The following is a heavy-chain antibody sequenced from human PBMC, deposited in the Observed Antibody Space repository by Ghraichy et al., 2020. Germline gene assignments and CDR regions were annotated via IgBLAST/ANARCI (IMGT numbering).Heavy chain of an antibody. Sequence: GGSLRLSCAASGFSFSSFGMHWVRQAPGKGLEWVAFIGYDGSKKYYADSVKGRFTISRDNSKNTLYLQMNSLRADDTAVYYCAKDPSYTTSSLSMHYWGQGTLVTVSS. D-gene: IGHD6-6*01. V-gene: IGHV3-30*02. J-gene: IGHJ4*02. CDR3: AKDPSYTTSSLSMHY. CDR1: GFSFSSFG. CDR2: IGYDGSKK.